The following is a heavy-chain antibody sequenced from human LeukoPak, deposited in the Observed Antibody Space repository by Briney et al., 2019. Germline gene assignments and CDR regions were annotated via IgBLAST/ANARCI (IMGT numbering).Heavy chain of an antibody. CDR2: IYSGGST. J-gene: IGHJ4*02. CDR3: AGSYGSGIYYRYFDY. V-gene: IGHV3-53*01. Sequence: PGGSLRLSCAASGFTVSSNYMSWVRQAPGKGLEWVSVIYSGGSTYYADSVKGRFTISRDNAKNSLYLQMNSLRAEDTAVYYCAGSYGSGIYYRYFDYWGQGTLVTVSS. D-gene: IGHD3-10*01. CDR1: GFTVSSNY.